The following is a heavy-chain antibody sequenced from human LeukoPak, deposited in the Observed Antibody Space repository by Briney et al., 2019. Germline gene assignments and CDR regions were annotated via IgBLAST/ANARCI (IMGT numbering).Heavy chain of an antibody. CDR1: GYTFTSYA. V-gene: IGHV1-3*01. J-gene: IGHJ4*02. CDR2: INAGNGNT. D-gene: IGHD3-10*01. Sequence: GASVKVSCKASGYTFTSYAMHWVRQAPGQRLEWMGWINAGNGNTKYSQKFQGRVTITRDTSASTAYMELSSLRSEDTAMYYCARLTYGSGSPDYWGQGTLVTVSS. CDR3: ARLTYGSGSPDY.